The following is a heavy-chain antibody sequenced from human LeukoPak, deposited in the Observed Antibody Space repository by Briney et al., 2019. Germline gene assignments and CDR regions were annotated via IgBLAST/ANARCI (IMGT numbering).Heavy chain of an antibody. V-gene: IGHV3-23*01. Sequence: GGSLRLSCAASGFTFSSYAMNWVRQAPGKGLEWVSAISDSGASTYYADSVKGRFTISRDNSGNTLFLQMNSLRAEDTAVYHCAKGGGAWYYYYGLDAWGQGTTVTVSS. CDR3: AKGGGAWYYYYGLDA. D-gene: IGHD1-26*01. CDR1: GFTFSSYA. J-gene: IGHJ6*02. CDR2: ISDSGAST.